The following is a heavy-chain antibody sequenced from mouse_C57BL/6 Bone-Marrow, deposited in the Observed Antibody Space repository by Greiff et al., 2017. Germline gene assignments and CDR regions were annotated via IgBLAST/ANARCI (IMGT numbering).Heavy chain of an antibody. CDR3: TRSWDSSGHYFDY. CDR1: GYTFTSYW. CDR2: IYPGNSDT. V-gene: IGHV1-5*01. Sequence: EVQLQQSGTVLARPGASVKMSCKTSGYTFTSYWMHWVKQRPGQGLEWIGAIYPGNSDTSYNQKFKGKAKLTAVTSASTAYMELSSLTNEDSAVYYCTRSWDSSGHYFDYWGQGTTLTVSS. J-gene: IGHJ2*01. D-gene: IGHD3-2*02.